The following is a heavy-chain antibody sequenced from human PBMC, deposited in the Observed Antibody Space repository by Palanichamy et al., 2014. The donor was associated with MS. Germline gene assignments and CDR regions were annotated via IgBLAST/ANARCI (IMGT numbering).Heavy chain of an antibody. CDR2: ISYDGSNK. D-gene: IGHD4-17*01. Sequence: QLVEVWGRAWSSLGGPSRLSCAASGFTFSSYAMHWVRQAPGKGLEWVAVISYDGSNKYYADSVKGRFTISRDNSKNTLYLQMNSLRAEDTAMYYCARLTTVTMAHAFDIWGQGTMVTVSS. CDR3: ARLTTVTMAHAFDI. J-gene: IGHJ3*02. V-gene: IGHV3-30-3*01. CDR1: GFTFSSYA.